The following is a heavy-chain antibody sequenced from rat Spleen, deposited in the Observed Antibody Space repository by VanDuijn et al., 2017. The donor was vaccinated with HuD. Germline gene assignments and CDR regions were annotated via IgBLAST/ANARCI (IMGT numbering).Heavy chain of an antibody. D-gene: IGHD1-2*01. J-gene: IGHJ2*01. CDR1: GFTFSDYY. Sequence: EVQLVESGGGLVQPGRSLKLSCAASGFTFSDYYMAWVRQAPTKGLVWVASISSDGGSTYYRDSVKGRFTISRDNAKSSLYLQMDSLRSEDTATYYCTTGGYYYRGDYWGQGVMVTVSS. CDR2: ISSDGGST. CDR3: TTGGYYYRGDY. V-gene: IGHV5-20*01.